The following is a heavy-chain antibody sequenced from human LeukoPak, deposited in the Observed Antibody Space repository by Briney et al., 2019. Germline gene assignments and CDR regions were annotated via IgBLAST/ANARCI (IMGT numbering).Heavy chain of an antibody. V-gene: IGHV3-66*01. CDR2: IYSGGDT. J-gene: IGHJ4*02. Sequence: PGGSLRLSCAASGFTVRSYYMAWVRQAPGKGLEWVSVIYSGGDTYYADSVKGRFTISRDNSKNMIYLEMSSLKAEDTAVYYCAKERHLEIAVAGTIFDYWGQGTLVTVSS. CDR3: AKERHLEIAVAGTIFDY. D-gene: IGHD6-19*01. CDR1: GFTVRSYY.